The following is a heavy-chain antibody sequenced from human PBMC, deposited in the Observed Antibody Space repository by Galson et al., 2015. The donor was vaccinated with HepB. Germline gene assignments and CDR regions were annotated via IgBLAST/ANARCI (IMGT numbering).Heavy chain of an antibody. Sequence: SLRLSCAASGFTFSSYSMNWVRQAPGKGLEWVSSISSSSSYIYYADSVKGRFTISRDNAKNSLYLQMNSLRAEDTAVYYCARDDDYYGSGSYYGMDVWGQGTTVTVSS. CDR1: GFTFSSYS. J-gene: IGHJ6*02. D-gene: IGHD3-10*01. CDR3: ARDDDYYGSGSYYGMDV. V-gene: IGHV3-21*01. CDR2: ISSSSSYI.